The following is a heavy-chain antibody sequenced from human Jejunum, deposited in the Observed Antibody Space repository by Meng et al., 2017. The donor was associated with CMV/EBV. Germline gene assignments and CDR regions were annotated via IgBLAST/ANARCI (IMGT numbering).Heavy chain of an antibody. V-gene: IGHV5-51*01. Sequence: NYWIGWVRQMPGKGLEWMGSIYAGDSDTRYGPSFEGQVTISVDKSIDTAYLQWSSLKASDTAMYYCARGAGRITTFGVVLSWFDPWGQGTRVTVSS. CDR1: NYW. CDR2: IYAGDSDT. CDR3: ARGAGRITTFGVVLSWFDP. D-gene: IGHD3-3*01. J-gene: IGHJ5*02.